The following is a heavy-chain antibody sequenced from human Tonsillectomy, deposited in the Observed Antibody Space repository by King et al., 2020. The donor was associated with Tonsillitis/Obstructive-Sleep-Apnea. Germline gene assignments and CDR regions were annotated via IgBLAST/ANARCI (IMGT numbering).Heavy chain of an antibody. D-gene: IGHD2-2*01. CDR3: AEEDRGYCSITSCFDY. V-gene: IGHV4-31*03. CDR2: IYYSGST. J-gene: IGHJ4*02. Sequence: LQLQESGPGLVKPSQTLSLTCTVSGGSISSGGYYWSWIRQHPGKGLEWIGYIYYSGSTYYNPSLKSRVTISLDTSKNQFSLKLSSVTAADTSVYYCAEEDRGYCSITSCFDYWGQGTLVTVSS. CDR1: GGSISSGGYY.